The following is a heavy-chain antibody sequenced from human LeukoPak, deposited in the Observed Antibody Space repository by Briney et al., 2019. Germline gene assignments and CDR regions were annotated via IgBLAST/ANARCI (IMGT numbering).Heavy chain of an antibody. CDR1: GYTFTSYD. CDR3: ARGYSRESYYYYYGMDV. V-gene: IGHV1-8*01. D-gene: IGHD2-21*01. Sequence: ASVKVSCKASGYTFTSYDINWVRQATGQGLEWMGWMNPNSGNTGYAQKLQGRVTMTRNTSISKAYMELSSLRSEDTAVYYCARGYSRESYYYYYGMDVWGQGTTVTVSS. J-gene: IGHJ6*02. CDR2: MNPNSGNT.